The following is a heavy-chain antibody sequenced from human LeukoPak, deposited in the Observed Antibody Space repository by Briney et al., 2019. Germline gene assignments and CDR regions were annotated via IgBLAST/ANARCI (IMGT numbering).Heavy chain of an antibody. CDR3: AKGHLTGDY. J-gene: IGHJ4*02. D-gene: IGHD7-27*01. CDR2: IKQDGSEK. Sequence: GGSLRLSCAASRFTFSSYWMGWVRQAPGKGLEWVANIKQDGSEKYYVDSVKGRFTISRDNAKNTLYLQMNSLRTEDTAVYYCAKGHLTGDYWGQGTLVTVSS. V-gene: IGHV3-7*01. CDR1: RFTFSSYW.